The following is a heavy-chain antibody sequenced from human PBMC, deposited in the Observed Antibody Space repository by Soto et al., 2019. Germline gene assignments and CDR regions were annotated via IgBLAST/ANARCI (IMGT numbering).Heavy chain of an antibody. V-gene: IGHV1-69*13. CDR2: IIPLIGTA. CDR1: GCTFSSYA. D-gene: IGHD5-12*01. J-gene: IGHJ4*02. Sequence: ASVKVSCKASGCTFSSYAISWVRQAPGQGLEWMGGIIPLIGTANYAQKLQARVTITAGESTITAYMKLSSLRSEVTAVFYCPRDHSYGGYVRGGADGPMGLDYWGRGTLVTVTS. CDR3: PRDHSYGGYVRGGADGPMGLDY.